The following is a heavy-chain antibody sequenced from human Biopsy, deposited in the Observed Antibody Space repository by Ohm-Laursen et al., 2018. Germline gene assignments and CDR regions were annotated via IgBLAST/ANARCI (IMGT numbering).Heavy chain of an antibody. V-gene: IGHV1-2*02. D-gene: IGHD6-19*01. CDR3: ALQSVAQMKNFDY. J-gene: IGHJ4*02. Sequence: GASVKVSCKVSGFSFTGYYIHWVRQAPGQGLEWMGWISPKSGDTNYAHKFQGNITMTRDTSMSTAYMEMSRLRCDDTAVYYRALQSVAQMKNFDYWGQGTLVTVSS. CDR2: ISPKSGDT. CDR1: GFSFTGYY.